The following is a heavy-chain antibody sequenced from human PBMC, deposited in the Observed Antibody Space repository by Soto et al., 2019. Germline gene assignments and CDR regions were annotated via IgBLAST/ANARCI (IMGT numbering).Heavy chain of an antibody. D-gene: IGHD3-9*01. CDR1: GGTFSSYA. V-gene: IGHV1-69*13. CDR2: IIPIFGTA. Sequence: SVKVSCKASGGTFSSYAISGVRQAPGQGLEWMGGIIPIFGTANYAQKFQGRVTITADESTSTAYMELSSLRSEDTAVYYCASPTGLLRGNRFDYWGQGTLVTVSS. CDR3: ASPTGLLRGNRFDY. J-gene: IGHJ4*02.